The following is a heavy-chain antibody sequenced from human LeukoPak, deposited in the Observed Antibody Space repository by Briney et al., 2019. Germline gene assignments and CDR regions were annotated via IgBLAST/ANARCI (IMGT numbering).Heavy chain of an antibody. CDR1: GGSFSGYY. V-gene: IGHV4-34*01. Sequence: SETLSLTCAVYGGSFSGYYWSWIRQPPGKGLEWIGEINHSGSTNYNPSLKSRVTISVDTSKNQFSLKLSSVTAADTAVYYCAGARSTLSGTLWARPEAGYYFDYWGQGTLVTVSS. J-gene: IGHJ4*02. CDR2: INHSGST. D-gene: IGHD3-10*01. CDR3: AGARSTLSGTLWARPEAGYYFDY.